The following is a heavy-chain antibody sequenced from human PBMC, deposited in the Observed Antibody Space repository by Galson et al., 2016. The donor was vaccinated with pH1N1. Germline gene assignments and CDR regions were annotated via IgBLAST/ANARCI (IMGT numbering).Heavy chain of an antibody. CDR1: GYTFTSNG. V-gene: IGHV1-18*01. D-gene: IGHD2-21*01. CDR3: ARAGNCDGVRCYGNGLDV. CDR2: INVDTGNT. Sequence: SVKVSCKASGYTFTSNGISWVRQAPGQGLEWMGWINVDTGNTVHAQKLQDRVTMTTDTSTKTAYMELRSLKSDDTAVYYCARAGNCDGVRCYGNGLDVWGQGTTVTVSS. J-gene: IGHJ6*02.